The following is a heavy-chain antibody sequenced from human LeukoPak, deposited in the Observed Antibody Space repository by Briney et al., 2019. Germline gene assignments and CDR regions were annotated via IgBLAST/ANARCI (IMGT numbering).Heavy chain of an antibody. CDR3: ASNPGIVVVPAATYYFDY. V-gene: IGHV3-7*01. CDR2: IKQDGYEK. Sequence: GGSLRLSCAASGFTFSGYWMSWVRQTPEKGLEWVANIKQDGYEKYYVDSVKGRFTISRDNAKNSLYLQMNSLRADDTAIYYCASNPGIVVVPAATYYFDYWGQGTLVTVSS. D-gene: IGHD2-2*01. J-gene: IGHJ4*02. CDR1: GFTFSGYW.